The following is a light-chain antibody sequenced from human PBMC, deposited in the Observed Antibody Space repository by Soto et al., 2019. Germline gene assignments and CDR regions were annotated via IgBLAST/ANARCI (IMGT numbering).Light chain of an antibody. J-gene: IGLJ1*01. CDR3: AAWDDSLNGRV. Sequence: QSVLTQPPSASGTPGQRVIISCSGSSSNIGSNTVNWYQQLPGTAPKLLIYSNNQRPSGVPDRFSGSKSGTSASLAISGLQSEDEADYYCAAWDDSLNGRVFGTGTKVTVL. V-gene: IGLV1-44*01. CDR1: SSNIGSNT. CDR2: SNN.